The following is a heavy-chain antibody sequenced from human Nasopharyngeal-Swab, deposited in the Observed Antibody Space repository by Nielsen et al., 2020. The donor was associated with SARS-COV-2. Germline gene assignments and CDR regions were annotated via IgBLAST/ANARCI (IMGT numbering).Heavy chain of an antibody. Sequence: APVKVSCKTSGTYVISWVRQAPGQGLEWVGRISPYNSKANYAQNIQGRVTMTTDTSTSTAYMELSSLRSDDTAVYYCARDCSTSNCHLVWGQGTLVTVSS. CDR3: ARDCSTSNCHLV. D-gene: IGHD2-2*01. J-gene: IGHJ4*02. CDR1: GTYV. V-gene: IGHV1-18*01. CDR2: ISPYNSKA.